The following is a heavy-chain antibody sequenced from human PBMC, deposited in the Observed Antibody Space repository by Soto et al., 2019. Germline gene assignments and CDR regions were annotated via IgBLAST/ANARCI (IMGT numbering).Heavy chain of an antibody. Sequence: QVQLVQSGAEVKKPGSSVKVSCKASGGTFSSYAISWVRQAPGQGLEWMGGIIPIFGTANYAQKFQGRVTITADESKRTAYMELSSLISEDTAVYYCARVVAAAGQGDYCGQGTLVTVSS. CDR2: IIPIFGTA. V-gene: IGHV1-69*01. D-gene: IGHD6-13*01. CDR3: ARVVAAAGQGDY. J-gene: IGHJ4*02. CDR1: GGTFSSYA.